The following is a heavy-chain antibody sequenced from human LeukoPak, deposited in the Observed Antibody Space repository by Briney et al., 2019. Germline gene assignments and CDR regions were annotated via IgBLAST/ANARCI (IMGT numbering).Heavy chain of an antibody. CDR2: IYPGDSDT. V-gene: IGHV5-51*01. Sequence: GESLKISCKGSGYSFTNYWIGWVRQVPGKGLEWMGIIYPGDSDTRYSPSFQGQVTISADKSISTAYLQWSSLKASDTAMYYCASGYCSGGSCYRPFDYWGQGTLVTVSS. CDR1: GYSFTNYW. J-gene: IGHJ4*02. D-gene: IGHD2-15*01. CDR3: ASGYCSGGSCYRPFDY.